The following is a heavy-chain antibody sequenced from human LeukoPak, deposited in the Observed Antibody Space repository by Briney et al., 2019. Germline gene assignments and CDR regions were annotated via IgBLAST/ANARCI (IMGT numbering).Heavy chain of an antibody. J-gene: IGHJ3*02. CDR1: GGSFSGYY. D-gene: IGHD3-3*01. V-gene: IGHV4-34*01. Sequence: SETLSLTCAVYGGSFSGYYWSWIRQPPGKGLEWIGEINHSGSTNYNPSLKSRVTISVDTSKNQFSLKLSSVTAADTAVYYCAAPRRYYDFWSGLRDAFDIWGQGTMVTVSS. CDR3: AAPRRYYDFWSGLRDAFDI. CDR2: INHSGST.